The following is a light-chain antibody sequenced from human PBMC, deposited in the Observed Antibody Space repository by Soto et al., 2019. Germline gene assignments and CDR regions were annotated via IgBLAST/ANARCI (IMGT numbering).Light chain of an antibody. CDR3: ASWDDSLTGYV. CDR2: SNN. Sequence: QSVLTQPPSASGTPGQRITISCSGSSSNIGNKYVHWYHHLPGTAPKLLIDSNNQRPSGVPDRFSGSKSGTSASLAISGLRSEDEADYYCASWDDSLTGYVFGTGTKVTVL. CDR1: SSNIGNKY. J-gene: IGLJ1*01. V-gene: IGLV1-47*02.